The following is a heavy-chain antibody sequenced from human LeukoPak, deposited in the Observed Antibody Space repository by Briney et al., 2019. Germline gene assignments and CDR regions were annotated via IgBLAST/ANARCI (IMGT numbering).Heavy chain of an antibody. D-gene: IGHD1-26*01. CDR1: GGSLSGYY. CDR3: ARSRIGWFDP. V-gene: IGHV4-34*01. J-gene: IGHJ5*02. CDR2: INHSGST. Sequence: SETLSLTCAAYGGSLSGYYWSWIRQPPGKGLEWIGEINHSGSTKYNPSLRSRVTISVDTSKNQFSLKLNSVTAADTAVYYCARSRIGWFDPWGQGTLVTVSS.